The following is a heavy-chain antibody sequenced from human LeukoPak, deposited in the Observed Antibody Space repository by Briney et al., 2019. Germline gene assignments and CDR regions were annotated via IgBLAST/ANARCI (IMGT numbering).Heavy chain of an antibody. CDR3: ARVGGAGTVVDF. J-gene: IGHJ4*02. D-gene: IGHD1/OR15-1a*01. Sequence: SETLSLTCNVSGGSIHLNHWSWIRQAAGKGLEWIGLLYTSGATNYNPSLQSRVTMSADTSNNQLSLKVTSVTAADTAVYYCARVGGAGTVVDFWGQGTLVIVSP. CDR1: GGSIHLNH. CDR2: LYTSGAT. V-gene: IGHV4-4*07.